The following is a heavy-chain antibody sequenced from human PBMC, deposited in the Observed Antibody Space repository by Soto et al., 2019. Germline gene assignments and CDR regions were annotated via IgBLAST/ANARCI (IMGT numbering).Heavy chain of an antibody. V-gene: IGHV1-2*02. J-gene: IGHJ4*02. CDR3: ARVNVVVVAATREYYFDY. Sequence: ASVKVSCKASGYTFTGYYMHWVRQAPGQGLEWMGWINPNSGGTNYAQKFQGRVTMTRDTSISTAYMELSRLGSDDTAVYYCARVNVVVVAATREYYFDYWGQGTLGTVS. CDR1: GYTFTGYY. CDR2: INPNSGGT. D-gene: IGHD2-15*01.